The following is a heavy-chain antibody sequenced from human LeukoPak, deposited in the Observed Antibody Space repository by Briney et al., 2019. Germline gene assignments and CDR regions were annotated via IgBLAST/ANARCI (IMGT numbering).Heavy chain of an antibody. CDR3: AGDAQRGFDYSNSLEY. J-gene: IGHJ4*01. Sequence: PGGSRRLSCAGSRRSFSRYGLHWVRRTPGKGLEWVAVIWRDGSNRFYAGSVKGRFTISRDNSQNTVFLQMNSLRVEDTAMYYCAGDAQRGFDYSNSLEYWGHGTLVTVSS. D-gene: IGHD4-11*01. V-gene: IGHV3-33*01. CDR2: IWRDGSNR. CDR1: RRSFSRYG.